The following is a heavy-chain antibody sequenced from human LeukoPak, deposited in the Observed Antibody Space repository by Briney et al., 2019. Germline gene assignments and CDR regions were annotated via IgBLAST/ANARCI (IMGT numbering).Heavy chain of an antibody. CDR1: GFTFSSYA. J-gene: IGHJ4*02. D-gene: IGHD6-13*01. CDR3: AKDPPTSLIAAAGPVYY. Sequence: GGSLRLSCAASGFTFSSYAMSWVRQAPGKGLEWVSGISGSGGSTYYADSVKGRFTISRDNSKNTLYLQMNSLRAEDTAVYYCAKDPPTSLIAAAGPVYYWGQGTLVTVSS. V-gene: IGHV3-23*01. CDR2: ISGSGGST.